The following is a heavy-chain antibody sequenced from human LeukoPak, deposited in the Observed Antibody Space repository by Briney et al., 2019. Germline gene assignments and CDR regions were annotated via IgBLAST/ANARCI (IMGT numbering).Heavy chain of an antibody. D-gene: IGHD3-22*01. Sequence: GGSLRLSCAASGFTFSDYYMSWIRQAPGKGQEWVSYISSSGSNIYYADSVKGRFTISRDNAKNSLYLQMNSLRAEDTAVYYCAREYDSSVSGYWGQGTLVTVSS. V-gene: IGHV3-11*01. CDR1: GFTFSDYY. J-gene: IGHJ4*02. CDR2: ISSSGSNI. CDR3: AREYDSSVSGY.